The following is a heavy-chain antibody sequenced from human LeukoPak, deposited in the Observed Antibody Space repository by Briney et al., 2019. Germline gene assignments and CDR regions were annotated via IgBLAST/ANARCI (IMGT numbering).Heavy chain of an antibody. CDR3: ARAGYCSGGSCYFDY. CDR1: GFTFSSYS. CDR2: IWYDGSNK. D-gene: IGHD2-15*01. Sequence: GGSLRLPCAASGFTFSSYSMNWVRQAPGKGLEWVTVIWYDGSNKYYADSVKGRFTISRDNSKNTLYLQMNSLRAEDTAVYYCARAGYCSGGSCYFDYWGQGTLVTVSS. J-gene: IGHJ4*02. V-gene: IGHV3-33*08.